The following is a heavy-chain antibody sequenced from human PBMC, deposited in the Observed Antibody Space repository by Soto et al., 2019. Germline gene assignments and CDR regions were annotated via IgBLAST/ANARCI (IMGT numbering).Heavy chain of an antibody. V-gene: IGHV1-69*13. D-gene: IGHD3-3*01. J-gene: IGHJ6*02. CDR3: ARGSRYYDFWSGYPPGYYYYGMDV. Sequence: SVKVAGKASGGTFSSYAMTWVRQAPGQGLEWMGGIIPIFGTANYAQKFQGRVTITADESTSTAYMELSSLRSEDTAVYYCARGSRYYDFWSGYPPGYYYYGMDVWGQGTTVTVSS. CDR2: IIPIFGTA. CDR1: GGTFSSYA.